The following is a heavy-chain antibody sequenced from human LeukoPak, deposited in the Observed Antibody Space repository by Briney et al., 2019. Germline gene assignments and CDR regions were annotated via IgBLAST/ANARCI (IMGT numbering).Heavy chain of an antibody. Sequence: SETLSLTCTVSGGSISSYYWSWIRQPPGKGLEWIGYIYYSGSTNYNPSLKSRVTISIGTSKTQFSLKLSSVTAADTAVYYCARLNRVGEIFADYWGQGIMVTVSS. CDR2: IYYSGST. CDR1: GGSISSYY. J-gene: IGHJ4*02. CDR3: ARLNRVGEIFADY. V-gene: IGHV4-59*01. D-gene: IGHD3-10*01.